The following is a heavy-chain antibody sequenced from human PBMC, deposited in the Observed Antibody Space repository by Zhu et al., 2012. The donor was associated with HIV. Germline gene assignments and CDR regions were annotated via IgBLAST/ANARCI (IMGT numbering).Heavy chain of an antibody. D-gene: IGHD4-17*01. CDR3: ARDRAAHGDYALAY. CDR1: GGSISSRDLL. V-gene: IGHV4-30-2*01. CDR2: SNYSGSA. J-gene: IGHJ4*02. Sequence: QVQLQESGSGLVKPSQTLSLTCAVSGGSISSRDLLLELDPAGTREGPGVDWGTSNYSGSAYYNPSLKSRVTISVDRSKNQFSLNLNSVTAADTAVYYCARDRAAHGDYALAYWGQGTLGHRLL.